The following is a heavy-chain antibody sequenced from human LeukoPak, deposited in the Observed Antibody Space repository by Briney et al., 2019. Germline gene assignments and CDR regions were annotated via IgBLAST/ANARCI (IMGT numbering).Heavy chain of an antibody. CDR2: ISSSSSYI. Sequence: GGSLRLSCAASGFTFSSYSMNWVGQALVEGLEWVSSISSSSSYIYYADSVKGRFTISRDNAKNSLYLQMNSLRAEDTAVYYCASTSELGGYWGQGTLVTVSS. J-gene: IGHJ4*02. D-gene: IGHD3-10*01. CDR1: GFTFSSYS. CDR3: ASTSELGGY. V-gene: IGHV3-21*04.